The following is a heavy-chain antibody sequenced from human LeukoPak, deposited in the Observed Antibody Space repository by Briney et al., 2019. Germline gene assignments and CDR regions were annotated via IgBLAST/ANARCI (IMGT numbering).Heavy chain of an antibody. CDR1: GYTGIELS. V-gene: IGHV1-24*01. CDR3: ATHTISGVVTYASLI. D-gene: IGHD3-3*01. CDR2: FDPEDGET. Sequence: ASVKVSCKLSGYTGIELSMHWVRQAPGKGLEWMGGFDPEDGETKYAQKFQGRVTMTEDTSTDTAYMELSRLTSEGTAVYYCATHTISGVVTYASLIWGRGTLVTVSS. J-gene: IGHJ3*02.